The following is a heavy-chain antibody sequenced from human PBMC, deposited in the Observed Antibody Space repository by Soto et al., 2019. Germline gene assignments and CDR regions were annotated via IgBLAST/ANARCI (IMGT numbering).Heavy chain of an antibody. CDR2: ITTCNGNT. CDR1: GYSFTSYG. J-gene: IGHJ6*02. V-gene: IGHV1-18*04. D-gene: IGHD2-15*01. Sequence: GASVKVSCKASGYSFTSYGISWVRQAPGQGLDWMGWITTCNGNTKYAQDLQGRVTMTTDTSTSTAYMELRSLRSDDTAVYYCARFSGGVYNTYYFYYGMDVWGQGTTVTVSS. CDR3: ARFSGGVYNTYYFYYGMDV.